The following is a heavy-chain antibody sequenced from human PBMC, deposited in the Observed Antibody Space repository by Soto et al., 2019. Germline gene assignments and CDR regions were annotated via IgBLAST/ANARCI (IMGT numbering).Heavy chain of an antibody. CDR3: TTGLYISGGMDY. V-gene: IGHV3-15*07. CDR1: GFTFSNTW. CDR2: IKTKTDGGTT. Sequence: GGSLRLSCAASGFTFSNTWMNWVRQAPGKGLEWVGLIKTKTDGGTTGYAAPGKGRFTISRDDSKNTLFLQLISLRTEDTAVYYCTTGLYISGGMDYWGQGTLVTVSS. D-gene: IGHD3-10*01. J-gene: IGHJ4*02.